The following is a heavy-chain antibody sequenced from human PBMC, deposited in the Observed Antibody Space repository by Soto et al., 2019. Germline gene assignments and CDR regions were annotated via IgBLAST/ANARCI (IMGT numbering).Heavy chain of an antibody. V-gene: IGHV4-31*03. CDR2: ISYSGSS. CDR1: GGSNIRDGYY. Sequence: PSETLSLTCTVSGGSNIRDGYYWSWIRQHPGKGLEWIAYISYSGSSYSNPSLKSRVTISADTSKNQFSLRLTSVIAADTAVYFCARATPAGSADFWGQGTLVTVSS. J-gene: IGHJ4*02. D-gene: IGHD2-2*01. CDR3: ARATPAGSADF.